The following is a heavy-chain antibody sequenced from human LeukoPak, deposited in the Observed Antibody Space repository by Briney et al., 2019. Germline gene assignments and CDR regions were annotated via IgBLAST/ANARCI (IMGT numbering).Heavy chain of an antibody. D-gene: IGHD3-22*01. J-gene: IGHJ4*02. Sequence: ASVKVSCKASGYTFTGYYMHWVRQAPGQGLEWMGWINPNSGGTNYAQKFQGRVTMTRDTSISTAYMELSRLRSDDTAVYYCARDYYDSTTSKGLDYWGQGTLVTVSS. V-gene: IGHV1-2*02. CDR1: GYTFTGYY. CDR2: INPNSGGT. CDR3: ARDYYDSTTSKGLDY.